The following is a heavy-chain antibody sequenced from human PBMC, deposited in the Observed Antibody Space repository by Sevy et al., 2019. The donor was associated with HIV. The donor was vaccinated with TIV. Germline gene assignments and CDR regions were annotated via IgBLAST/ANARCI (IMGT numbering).Heavy chain of an antibody. CDR2: IGYDGSNI. V-gene: IGHV3-33*01. CDR1: GFTPSTYG. J-gene: IGHJ4*02. D-gene: IGHD2-8*01. CDR3: ARDPRMYGDYLLAYFDY. Sequence: GGSLRLSCAASGFTPSTYGMHWVRQAPGKGLEWVAVIGYDGSNIYYADSVKGRFTISRDNSKNTLFLQTDSLRAEDTAIYYCARDPRMYGDYLLAYFDYWGQGTLVTVSS.